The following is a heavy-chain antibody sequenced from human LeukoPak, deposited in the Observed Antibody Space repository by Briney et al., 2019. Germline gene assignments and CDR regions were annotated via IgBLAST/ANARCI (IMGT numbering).Heavy chain of an antibody. CDR3: ASYPRSVSTPPFDY. CDR1: GGTFSGYA. CDR2: IIPIFGTA. J-gene: IGHJ4*02. Sequence: AASVKASCKASGGTFSGYAISWVRQAPGQGLEWMGGIIPIFGTANYAQKFQGRVTITTDESTSTAYMELSSLRSEDTAVYFCASYPRSVSTPPFDYWGQGTLVTVSS. V-gene: IGHV1-69*05. D-gene: IGHD3-3*02.